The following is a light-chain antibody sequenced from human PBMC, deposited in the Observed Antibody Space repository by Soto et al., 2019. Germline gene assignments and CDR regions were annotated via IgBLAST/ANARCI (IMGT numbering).Light chain of an antibody. J-gene: IGKJ4*01. CDR2: LGS. CDR1: QSLLYSNGYNY. CDR3: MQALQTPLT. V-gene: IGKV2-28*01. Sequence: DIVMTQSPLSLPVTPGEPASISCRSSQSLLYSNGYNYLDWYLQKPGQVPHLLIYLGSNRASGVPDRFSGSGSGTDFTLRISRVEAEDVGVYYCMQALQTPLTFGGGTKVEIK.